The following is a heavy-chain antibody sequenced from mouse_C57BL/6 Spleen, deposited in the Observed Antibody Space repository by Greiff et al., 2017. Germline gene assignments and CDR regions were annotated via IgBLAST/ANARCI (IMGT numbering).Heavy chain of an antibody. J-gene: IGHJ3*01. CDR2: IDPSDSYT. CDR1: GYTFTSYW. Sequence: QVQLQQPGAELVMPGASVKLSCKASGYTFTSYWMHWVKQRPGQGLEWIGEIDPSDSYTNYNQKFKGKSTLTVDKSSSTAYMQRSSLTSEDSAVYYCARGHYDYAWFAYWGQGTLVTVSA. V-gene: IGHV1-69*01. CDR3: ARGHYDYAWFAY. D-gene: IGHD2-4*01.